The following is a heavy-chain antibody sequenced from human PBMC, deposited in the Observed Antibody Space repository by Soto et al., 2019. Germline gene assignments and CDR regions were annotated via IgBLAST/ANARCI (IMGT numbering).Heavy chain of an antibody. D-gene: IGHD3-22*01. Sequence: PSETLSLTCTVSGGSISSGDYYWSWIRQPPGKGLEWIGYIYYSGSTYYNPSLKSRVTISVDTSKNQFSLKLSSVTAADTAVYYCARATSYYDSSGYYGVPDYWGRGTLVTVSS. J-gene: IGHJ4*02. CDR2: IYYSGST. V-gene: IGHV4-30-4*01. CDR3: ARATSYYDSSGYYGVPDY. CDR1: GGSISSGDYY.